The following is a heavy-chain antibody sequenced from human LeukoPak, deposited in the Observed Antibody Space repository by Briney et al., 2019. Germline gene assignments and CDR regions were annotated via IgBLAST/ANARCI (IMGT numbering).Heavy chain of an antibody. CDR2: IKQDGSEK. Sequence: GGSLRLSCAASGFTFSSYWMSWVRQAPGKGLEWVANIKQDGSEKYYVDSVKGRFTISRDNAKNSLYLQMNSLRAEDTAVYYCARVLSGRGSLYSYYYYIDVWGKGTTVTISS. V-gene: IGHV3-7*01. D-gene: IGHD3-10*01. CDR3: ARVLSGRGSLYSYYYYIDV. J-gene: IGHJ6*03. CDR1: GFTFSSYW.